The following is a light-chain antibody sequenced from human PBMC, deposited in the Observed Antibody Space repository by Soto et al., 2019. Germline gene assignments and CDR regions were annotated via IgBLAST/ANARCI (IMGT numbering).Light chain of an antibody. Sequence: DIQMTPSPSTVSASVGDRATLTCLASQRISKWLAWYQQKPGKAPKLLIYKASNLKSEVPSRFRGSGSGTDFTLTISSLQPEDFATYYCLQDYNYPLTFGGGTKVDI. J-gene: IGKJ4*01. CDR2: KAS. V-gene: IGKV1-5*03. CDR1: QRISKW. CDR3: LQDYNYPLT.